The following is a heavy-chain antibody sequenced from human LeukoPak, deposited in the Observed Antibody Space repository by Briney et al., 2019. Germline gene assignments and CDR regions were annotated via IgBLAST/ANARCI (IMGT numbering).Heavy chain of an antibody. CDR1: GFNFSTYG. V-gene: IGHV3-30*02. J-gene: IGHJ4*01. CDR2: IRYDGTHQ. Sequence: GVSLKLSCAASGFNFSTYGLHWVRQAPGKGLEWVAFIRYDGTHQYYADSVKGRFTISRDNSKNTLYLQMNSLRPGDTAVYYCAKILGGLLRDYLDYWGHGILVTVSS. CDR3: AKILGGLLRDYLDY. D-gene: IGHD2-15*01.